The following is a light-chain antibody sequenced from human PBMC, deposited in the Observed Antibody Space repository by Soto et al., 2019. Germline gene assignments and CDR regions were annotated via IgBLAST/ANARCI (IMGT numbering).Light chain of an antibody. V-gene: IGLV2-14*02. CDR1: SSDVGGYHL. Sequence: QSALTQPASVSGSPGQSITISCTGSSSDVGGYHLVSWYQQHPGKAPKLMIYDVTNRPSWVSTRFSGSKSGNTASLTISGLQAEDAADYYCSSYTSSTTVVFGGGTKLTVL. CDR3: SSYTSSTTVV. J-gene: IGLJ2*01. CDR2: DVT.